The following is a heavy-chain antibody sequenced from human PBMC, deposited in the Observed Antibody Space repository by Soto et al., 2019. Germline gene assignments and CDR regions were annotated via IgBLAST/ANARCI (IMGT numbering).Heavy chain of an antibody. Sequence: SETLSLTCTVSGGSISSGGYYWSWIRQHPGKGLEWIGYIYYSGSTYYNPSLKSRVTISVDTSKNQFSLKLSSVTAADTAVYYCARARRYCSSTSCYWFDPWGQGTLVTVSS. J-gene: IGHJ5*02. CDR3: ARARRYCSSTSCYWFDP. V-gene: IGHV4-31*03. D-gene: IGHD2-2*01. CDR1: GGSISSGGYY. CDR2: IYYSGST.